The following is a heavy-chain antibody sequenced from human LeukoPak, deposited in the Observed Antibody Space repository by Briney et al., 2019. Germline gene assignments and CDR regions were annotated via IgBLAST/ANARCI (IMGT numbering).Heavy chain of an antibody. CDR1: GGSFSGYY. J-gene: IGHJ3*02. Sequence: PSETLSLTCAVYGGSFSGYYWSWIRQPPGKGLEWIGDINHSGSTNYNPSLKSRVTISVDTSKNQFSLKLSSVTAADTAVYYCARETPRGELLRVGAFDIWGQGTMVTVSS. CDR3: ARETPRGELLRVGAFDI. D-gene: IGHD1-26*01. CDR2: INHSGST. V-gene: IGHV4-34*01.